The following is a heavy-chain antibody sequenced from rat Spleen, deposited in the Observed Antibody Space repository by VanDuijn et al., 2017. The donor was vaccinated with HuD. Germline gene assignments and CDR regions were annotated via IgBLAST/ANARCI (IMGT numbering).Heavy chain of an antibody. CDR2: ISYSGST. Sequence: EVQLQESGPGLVKPSQSLSLSCSVTGDSITSNYWGWIRKFPGNKMEWMGYISYSGSTRYNPSLKSRISITRDTSKNQFFLQLNSVTTDDTATYYCARSPYSSYMDYWYFDFWGPGTMVTVSS. V-gene: IGHV3-1*01. D-gene: IGHD1-2*01. CDR3: ARSPYSSYMDYWYFDF. CDR1: GDSITSNY. J-gene: IGHJ1*01.